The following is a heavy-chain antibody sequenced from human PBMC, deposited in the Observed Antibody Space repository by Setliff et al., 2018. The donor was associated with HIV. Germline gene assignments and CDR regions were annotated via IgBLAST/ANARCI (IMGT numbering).Heavy chain of an antibody. D-gene: IGHD3-22*01. CDR1: GYTFTSYD. J-gene: IGHJ5*02. CDR2: VNPNSGNT. CDR3: ARCMTMTGNWFDP. V-gene: IGHV1-8*02. Sequence: ASVKVSCKASGYTFTSYDINWVRQATGQGLEWMGGVNPNSGNTGYAQKFQGRVTMTRNTSIRTVYMELSSLRSEDTAVYYCARCMTMTGNWFDPWGQGTLVTVSS.